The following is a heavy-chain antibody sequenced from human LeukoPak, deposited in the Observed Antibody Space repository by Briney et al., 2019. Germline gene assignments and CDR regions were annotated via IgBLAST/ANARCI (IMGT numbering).Heavy chain of an antibody. CDR3: AREVVIQRNWFDP. CDR1: GGPISSGSYY. J-gene: IGHJ5*02. CDR2: IYTSGST. Sequence: SETLSLTCTVSGGPISSGSYYWSRIRQPAGKGLEWIGRIYTSGSTNYNPSLKSRVTISVDTSKNQFSLKLSSVTAADTAVYYCAREVVIQRNWFDPWGREPWSPSPQ. V-gene: IGHV4-61*02. D-gene: IGHD3-22*01.